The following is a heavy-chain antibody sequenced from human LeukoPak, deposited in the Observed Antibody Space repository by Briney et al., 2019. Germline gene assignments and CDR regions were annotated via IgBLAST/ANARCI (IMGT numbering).Heavy chain of an antibody. J-gene: IGHJ4*02. Sequence: SETLSLTCSVSGVSISSHYWSWIRQPPGKELEWIGCIYYTGTTNYKPSLKSGVTISVDTYKNAFSLNLHSVTAADTAVYYCARAYSSSSGRPFDYWGQGTLVSVSS. D-gene: IGHD6-6*01. CDR1: GVSISSHY. CDR3: ARAYSSSSGRPFDY. CDR2: IYYTGTT. V-gene: IGHV4-59*11.